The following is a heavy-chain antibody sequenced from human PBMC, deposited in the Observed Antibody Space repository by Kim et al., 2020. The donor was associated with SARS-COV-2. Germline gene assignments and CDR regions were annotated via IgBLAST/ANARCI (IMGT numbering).Heavy chain of an antibody. CDR3: ALNYYDSSGQNFDY. V-gene: IGHV1-69*01. Sequence: AQKFQGRVTITADESTSTAYMELSSLRSEDTAVYYCALNYYDSSGQNFDYWGQGTLVTVSS. J-gene: IGHJ4*02. D-gene: IGHD3-22*01.